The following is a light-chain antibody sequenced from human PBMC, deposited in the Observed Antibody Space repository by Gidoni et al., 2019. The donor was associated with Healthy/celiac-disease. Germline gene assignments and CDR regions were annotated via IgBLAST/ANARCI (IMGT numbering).Light chain of an antibody. CDR3: RSYTSSSALV. CDR1: SSDVGGYNY. J-gene: IGLJ2*01. V-gene: IGLV2-14*01. Sequence: QSALTQPASVSGSPGQSITIPCTGTSSDVGGYNYVSWYQQHPGRAPKLMIYEVSNRPSGVSNRFSGSKSGNTASLTISGLQAEDEANYYCRSYTSSSALVFGGGTKVTVL. CDR2: EVS.